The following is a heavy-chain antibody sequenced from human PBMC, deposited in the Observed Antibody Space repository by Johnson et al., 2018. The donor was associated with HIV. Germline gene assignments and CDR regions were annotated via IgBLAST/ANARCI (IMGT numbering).Heavy chain of an antibody. CDR2: ISSSGSTI. D-gene: IGHD3-9*01. J-gene: IGHJ3*02. Sequence: QVQLVESGGGLVKPGGSLRLSCAVSGFTFSDYYMCWIRQAPGKVLEWVSYISSSGSTITYADSVKGRFTISRDNAKNSLYLHMNSLRAEDTALYYCAVSVLTGRRPDDAFDIWGQGTIVTVSS. CDR3: AVSVLTGRRPDDAFDI. CDR1: GFTFSDYY. V-gene: IGHV3-11*01.